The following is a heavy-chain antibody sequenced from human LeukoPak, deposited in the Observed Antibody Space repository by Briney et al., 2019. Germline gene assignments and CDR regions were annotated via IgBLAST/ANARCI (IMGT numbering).Heavy chain of an antibody. D-gene: IGHD3-10*01. Sequence: ASVRVSCLASGYTFIGYYMHWVRQAPAQGLEWMGWINHNSGGTNHAQKFQGRVTMTRDTSISTAYMELSRLRSDDTAVYYCARDRPLDADDYYGFYFFDYWGQGTLVTVSS. J-gene: IGHJ4*02. CDR3: ARDRPLDADDYYGFYFFDY. V-gene: IGHV1-2*02. CDR1: GYTFIGYY. CDR2: INHNSGGT.